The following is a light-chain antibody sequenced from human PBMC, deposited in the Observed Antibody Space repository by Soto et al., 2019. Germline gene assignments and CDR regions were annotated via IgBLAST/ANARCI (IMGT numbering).Light chain of an antibody. CDR1: QNISSY. CDR3: QQSYSTPPG. Sequence: DIQMTQSPSSLSASVGDRVTITCRASQNISSYLNWYQQKPGKAPKLLIYAASSLQSGVPSRFSGSGSGTDFTLTISSLQPEDFATYYCQQSYSTPPGFGQGTKVEIK. V-gene: IGKV1-39*01. J-gene: IGKJ1*01. CDR2: AAS.